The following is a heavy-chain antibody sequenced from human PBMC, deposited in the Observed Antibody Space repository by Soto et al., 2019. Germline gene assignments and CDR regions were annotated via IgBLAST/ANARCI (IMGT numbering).Heavy chain of an antibody. J-gene: IGHJ4*02. V-gene: IGHV4-34*01. CDR2: INHSGST. CDR3: ARGLLLRYFDWLPYYFDY. D-gene: IGHD3-9*01. CDR1: GGSFSGYY. Sequence: LETLSLTCAVYGGSFSGYYWSWIRQPPGKGLEWIGEINHSGSTNYNPSLKSRVTISVDTSKNQFSLKLSSVTAADTAVYYCARGLLLRYFDWLPYYFDYWGQGTLVTVSS.